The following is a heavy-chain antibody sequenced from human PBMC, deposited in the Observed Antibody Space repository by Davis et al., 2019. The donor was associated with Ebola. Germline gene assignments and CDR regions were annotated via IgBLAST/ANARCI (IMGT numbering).Heavy chain of an antibody. V-gene: IGHV4-39*01. Sequence: GSLRLSCTVSGGSISSSSYYWGWIRQPPGQGLEWIGSIYYSGSTNYNPSLKSRVTISVDTSKNQFSLKLSSVTAADTAVYYCASGLRKLGATPLHVYWGQGTLVTVSS. CDR2: IYYSGST. CDR3: ASGLRKLGATPLHVY. CDR1: GGSISSSSYY. D-gene: IGHD1-26*01. J-gene: IGHJ4*02.